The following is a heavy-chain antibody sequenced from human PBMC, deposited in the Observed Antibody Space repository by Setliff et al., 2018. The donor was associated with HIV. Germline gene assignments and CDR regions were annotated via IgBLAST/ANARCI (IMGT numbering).Heavy chain of an antibody. V-gene: IGHV3-48*01. CDR1: GFAFSDNP. CDR3: ARDYNYIFDS. CDR2: IRGKRDII. Sequence: PGGSLRLSCVASSGFAFSDNPMNWVRQAPGKGLEWISHIRGKRDIIKYAESVMGRFTISRDNAKNSLYLEMNSLRAEDTAIYYCARDYNYIFDSWGQGVLVTVSS. D-gene: IGHD3-22*01. J-gene: IGHJ4*02.